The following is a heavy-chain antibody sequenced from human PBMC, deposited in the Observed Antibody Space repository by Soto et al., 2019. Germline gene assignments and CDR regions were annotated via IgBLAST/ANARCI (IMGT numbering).Heavy chain of an antibody. D-gene: IGHD5-18*01. CDR1: GYNLATYW. CDR3: ARRGYSYGLDV. Sequence: PGESLKISCKGSGYNLATYWIAWVRQLPGKGPEWMGIIYPGDSDTSYSPSFQGQVTISVDKSISTAYLQWNSLKASDTAVYYCARRGYSYGLDVWGQGTKVTVSS. CDR2: IYPGDSDT. J-gene: IGHJ6*02. V-gene: IGHV5-51*01.